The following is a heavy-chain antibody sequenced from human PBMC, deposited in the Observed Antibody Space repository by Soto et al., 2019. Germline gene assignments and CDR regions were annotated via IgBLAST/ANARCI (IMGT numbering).Heavy chain of an antibody. V-gene: IGHV4-31*01. J-gene: IGHJ5*02. CDR3: ARSVFP. CDR1: GGSISSGGYY. Sequence: QVQLQESGPGLVKPSQTLSLTCTVSGGSISSGGYYWSWIRQHPGKGLGWIGYIYYSKSTYYNPSLXRXLTISLDTSKNQFSLKLTSVTAADTAVYYCARSVFPWGQGTLVTVSS. CDR2: IYYSKST.